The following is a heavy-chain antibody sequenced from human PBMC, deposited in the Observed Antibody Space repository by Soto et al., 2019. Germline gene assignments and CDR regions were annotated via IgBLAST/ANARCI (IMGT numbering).Heavy chain of an antibody. CDR2: ISSSSSYI. D-gene: IGHD3-9*01. J-gene: IGHJ6*02. CDR1: GFTFSSYS. Sequence: GGSLRLSCAASGFTFSSYSMNWVRQAPGKGLEWVSSISSSSSYIYYADSVKGRFTISRDNAKNSLYLQMNSLRAEDTAVYYCARYITIFNTPRYGMDVWGQGTTVTVSS. CDR3: ARYITIFNTPRYGMDV. V-gene: IGHV3-21*01.